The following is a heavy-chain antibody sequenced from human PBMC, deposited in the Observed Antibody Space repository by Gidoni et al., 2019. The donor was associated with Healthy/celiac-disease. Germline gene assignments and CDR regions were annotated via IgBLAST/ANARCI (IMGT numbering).Heavy chain of an antibody. CDR2: INHSGST. CDR1: GGSFSGYY. V-gene: IGHV4-34*01. CDR3: ARFIVGATSDAFDI. Sequence: QVQLQQWGAGLLKPSATLSLTCAVYGGSFSGYYWSWIRQPPGQGLEWIGEINHSGSTNYNPSLKSRVTTSVDTSKNQFSLKLSSVTAADTAVYYCARFIVGATSDAFDIWGQGTMVTVSS. D-gene: IGHD1-26*01. J-gene: IGHJ3*02.